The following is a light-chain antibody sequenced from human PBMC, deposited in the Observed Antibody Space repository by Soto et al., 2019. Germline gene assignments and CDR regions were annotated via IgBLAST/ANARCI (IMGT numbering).Light chain of an antibody. CDR3: QVWDTSRDHQV. CDR1: NIGSIS. Sequence: SYELTQPPSVSVAPGKTATISCGGNNIGSISVHWYQQKPGQAPVVVISYDSDRPSGIPERFSGSNSGNPATLTISRVEAGDEADYYCQVWDTSRDHQVFGGGSKLTDL. J-gene: IGLJ2*01. CDR2: YDS. V-gene: IGLV3-21*04.